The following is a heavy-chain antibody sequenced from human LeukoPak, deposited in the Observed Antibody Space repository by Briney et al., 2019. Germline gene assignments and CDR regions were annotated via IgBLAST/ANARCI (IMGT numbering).Heavy chain of an antibody. CDR3: AKSGYGDPPH. V-gene: IGHV3-30*18. J-gene: IGHJ4*02. CDR1: GFTFSSHG. D-gene: IGHD5-12*01. CDR2: ISNDGTIK. Sequence: PGGSLRLSCAASGFTFSSHGMHWVRQAPGKGLEWVAVISNDGTIKNYVDSVKGRFTISRDNSKNTLYLQIYSLRAEDTAVYFCAKSGYGDPPHWGQGTLVTVSS.